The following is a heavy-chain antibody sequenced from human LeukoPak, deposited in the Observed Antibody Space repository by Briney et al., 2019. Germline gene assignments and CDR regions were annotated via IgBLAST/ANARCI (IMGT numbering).Heavy chain of an antibody. Sequence: SETLSLTCSVSGGSISSDDYYWNWIRQPPGKGLEWIGYIYYTGTTYYSPSLKSRVTISVDTSKNQLSLKVSSVTAADTAVYYCASGEPRYSSRIVVGDNWGQGTLVTVSS. V-gene: IGHV4-30-4*01. D-gene: IGHD3-22*01. J-gene: IGHJ4*02. CDR1: GGSISSDDYY. CDR2: IYYTGTT. CDR3: ASGEPRYSSRIVVGDN.